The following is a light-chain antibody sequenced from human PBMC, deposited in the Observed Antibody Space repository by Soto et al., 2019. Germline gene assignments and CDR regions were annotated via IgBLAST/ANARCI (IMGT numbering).Light chain of an antibody. V-gene: IGKV1-5*01. CDR3: QQYNSYSVNA. J-gene: IGKJ2*01. CDR1: QSISGW. CDR2: DAS. Sequence: DIQRTQSPYTLSASVGDRVTITCRASQSISGWLAWYQQKPGKAPKLLIYDASSLESGVPSRFSGSGSGTEFTLTISRLQPDDFATYYCQQYNSYSVNAFGQGTKVDIK.